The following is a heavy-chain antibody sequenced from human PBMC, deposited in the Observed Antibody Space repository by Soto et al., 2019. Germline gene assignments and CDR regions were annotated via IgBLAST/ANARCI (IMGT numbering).Heavy chain of an antibody. CDR3: ARAANGGARKYFDWLLTHMSHYFDY. V-gene: IGHV3-7*03. CDR2: IKQDGSEK. Sequence: EVQLVESGGGLVQPGGSLRLSCAASGFTFSSYWMSWVRQAPGKGLEWVANIKQDGSEKYYVDSVKGRFTISRDNDKNSLYLQMNSLRAEDTAVYYCARAANGGARKYFDWLLTHMSHYFDYWGQVTLVTVSS. CDR1: GFTFSSYW. D-gene: IGHD3-9*01. J-gene: IGHJ4*02.